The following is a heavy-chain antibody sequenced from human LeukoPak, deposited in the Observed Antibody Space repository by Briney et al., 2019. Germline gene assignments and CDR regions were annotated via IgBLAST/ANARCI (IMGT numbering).Heavy chain of an antibody. Sequence: SETLSLTCTVSGGSISSSSYYWGWIRQPPGKGLEWIGSIYYSGSTYYNPSLKSRVTISVDTSKNQFSLKLSSVTAADTAVYYCARARYIAVAGYRYFDYWGQGTLVTVSS. V-gene: IGHV4-39*07. CDR1: GGSISSSSYY. D-gene: IGHD6-19*01. J-gene: IGHJ4*02. CDR3: ARARYIAVAGYRYFDY. CDR2: IYYSGST.